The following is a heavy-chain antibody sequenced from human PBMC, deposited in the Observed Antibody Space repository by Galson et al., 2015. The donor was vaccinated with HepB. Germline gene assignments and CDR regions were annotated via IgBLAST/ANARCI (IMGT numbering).Heavy chain of an antibody. CDR2: IRSKAYGGTT. Sequence: SLRLSCAAPGFIFGDYAMSWFRQAPGKGLEWVGLIRSKAYGGTTKFAASVKGRFTISRDDSKSIAYLQMNSLKSEDTAVYYCARVLRPNYDDSSGYGDYWGQGTLVTVSS. V-gene: IGHV3-49*03. D-gene: IGHD3-22*01. CDR1: GFIFGDYA. CDR3: ARVLRPNYDDSSGYGDY. J-gene: IGHJ4*02.